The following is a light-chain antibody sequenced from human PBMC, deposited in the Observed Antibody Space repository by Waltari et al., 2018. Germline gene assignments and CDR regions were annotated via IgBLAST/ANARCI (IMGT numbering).Light chain of an antibody. CDR3: QQTFSTHTT. J-gene: IGKJ5*01. CDR2: AAS. CDR1: QTISSY. V-gene: IGKV1-39*01. Sequence: DIQMTQSPSSLSSSVGDRVTITCGASQTISSYLNWYQQKPGKAPKFLIYAASSIRSGVPSRFSGSRSGTEFTLTISSLQPEDFATYYCQQTFSTHTTFGQGTRLELK.